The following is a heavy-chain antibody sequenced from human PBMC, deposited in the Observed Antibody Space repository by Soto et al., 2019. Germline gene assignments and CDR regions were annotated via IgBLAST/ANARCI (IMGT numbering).Heavy chain of an antibody. CDR2: ISYDGSNK. Sequence: GGSLRLSCAASGFTFSSYAMHWVRQAPGKGLEWVAVISYDGSNKYYADSVKGRFTISRDNSKNTLYLQMNSLRAEDTAVYYCARDPGHQALFILEYFQHWGQGTLVTVSS. J-gene: IGHJ1*01. V-gene: IGHV3-30-3*01. D-gene: IGHD2-15*01. CDR3: ARDPGHQALFILEYFQH. CDR1: GFTFSSYA.